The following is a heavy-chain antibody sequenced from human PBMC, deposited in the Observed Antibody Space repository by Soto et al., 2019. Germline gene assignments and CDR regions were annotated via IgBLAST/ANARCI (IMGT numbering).Heavy chain of an antibody. J-gene: IGHJ6*04. CDR3: ARVRCPGSPLGMGV. V-gene: IGHV1-2*02. CDR1: GYTFTAYY. CDR2: INPNTGDT. D-gene: IGHD2-8*01. Sequence: ASVKVSCKASGYTFTAYYMHWVRQAPAQVLEWMGWINPNTGDTSYPQKFHCRVTMPRDTSINTADMELSGLKSDDTAVYYCARVRCPGSPLGMGVWGKGTTVTVCS.